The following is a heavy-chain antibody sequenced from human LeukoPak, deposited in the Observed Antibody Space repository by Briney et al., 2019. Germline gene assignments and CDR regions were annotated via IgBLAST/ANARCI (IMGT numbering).Heavy chain of an antibody. CDR2: IYPGDSDT. J-gene: IGHJ4*02. D-gene: IGHD5-18*01. CDR3: ARGDATMGAFDY. V-gene: IGHV5-51*01. Sequence: GAALQISSKGAGCGFTTYWIGWRRRMPGKGGEWMGIIYPGDSDTRYSPSFQGQVTISADNSISTAYLQWSSLKASDTAMYYCARGDATMGAFDYWGQGTLVTVSS. CDR1: GCGFTTYW.